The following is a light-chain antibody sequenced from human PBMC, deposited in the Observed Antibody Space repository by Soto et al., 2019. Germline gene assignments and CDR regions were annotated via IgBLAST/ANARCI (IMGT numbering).Light chain of an antibody. CDR3: QTYNSAPQT. J-gene: IGKJ1*01. CDR1: QGISNY. CDR2: AAS. Sequence: DIQMTQSPSSLSASAGDRVTITCRASQGISNYLAWYQQKPGKVPKVLIYAASTLQSGVPSRFSGSGSDTDFTPTISSLQPEDVATYYCQTYNSAPQTFGQGTNVDIK. V-gene: IGKV1-27*01.